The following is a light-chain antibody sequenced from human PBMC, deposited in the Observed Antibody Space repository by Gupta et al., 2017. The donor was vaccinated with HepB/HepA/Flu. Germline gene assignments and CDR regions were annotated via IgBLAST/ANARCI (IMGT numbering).Light chain of an antibody. J-gene: IGKJ1*01. CDR2: GAS. CDR3: QQHDDLPRK. Sequence: DIVLTQSPCTLSLSPGERATLSCRASQSLYSSFLVWYHQKPGQAPNLLINGASSRDTGIPDRFSGSGSGTDFTLTINSLEPEDFAVYYCQQHDDLPRKFGQGTKVEIK. V-gene: IGKV3-20*01. CDR1: QSLYSSF.